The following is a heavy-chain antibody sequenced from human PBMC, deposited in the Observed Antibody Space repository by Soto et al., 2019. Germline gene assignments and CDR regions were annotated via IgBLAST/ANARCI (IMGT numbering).Heavy chain of an antibody. D-gene: IGHD6-13*01. J-gene: IGHJ6*02. CDR2: IYHSGST. Sequence: SETLSLTCAVSGYSISSGYYWGWIRQPPGKGLEWIGSIYHSGSTYYNPSLKSRVTISVDTSKNQFSLKLSSVTAADPAVYYCARAGDGYSSSWARDYYYYGMDVWGQGTTVTVSS. CDR3: ARAGDGYSSSWARDYYYYGMDV. CDR1: GYSISSGYY. V-gene: IGHV4-38-2*01.